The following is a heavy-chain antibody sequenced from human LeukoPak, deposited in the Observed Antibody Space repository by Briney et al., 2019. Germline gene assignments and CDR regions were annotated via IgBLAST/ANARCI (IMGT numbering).Heavy chain of an antibody. CDR2: ISYDGSNK. CDR1: GFTFSSYG. V-gene: IGHV3-30*18. CDR3: AKERRACGGDCYFAEIDP. D-gene: IGHD2-21*02. Sequence: GGSLRLSCAASGFTFSSYGMHWVRQAPGKGLEWVAVISYDGSNKYYADSVKGRFTISRDNSKNTLYLQMNSLRAEDTAVYYCAKERRACGGDCYFAEIDPWGQGTLVTVSS. J-gene: IGHJ5*02.